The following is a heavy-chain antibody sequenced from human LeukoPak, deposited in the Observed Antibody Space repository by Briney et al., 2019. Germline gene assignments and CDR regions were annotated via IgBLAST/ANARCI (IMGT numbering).Heavy chain of an antibody. Sequence: GGSLRLSCAASGFTFSDYAMRWVRQAPGKGLEWVSTISGSGGDTYYADSVKGRFIISRDNSKNTLYLQMNSLRAEDTAVYYCAKPLMYYYDSSAYYFPFDTWGQGTLVTVSS. J-gene: IGHJ4*02. CDR3: AKPLMYYYDSSAYYFPFDT. D-gene: IGHD3-22*01. CDR1: GFTFSDYA. CDR2: ISGSGGDT. V-gene: IGHV3-23*01.